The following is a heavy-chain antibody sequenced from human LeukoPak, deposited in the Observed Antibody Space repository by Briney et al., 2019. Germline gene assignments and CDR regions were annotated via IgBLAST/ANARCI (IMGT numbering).Heavy chain of an antibody. CDR3: ARARAGYYMDV. Sequence: GGSLRLSCAASGFTFSSYGMHWVRQAPGKGLEWVAVIWYDGSNKYYADSVKGRFTIPRDNAKNSLYLQMNSLRAEDTAVYYCARARAGYYMDVWGKGTTVTVSS. CDR2: IWYDGSNK. J-gene: IGHJ6*03. CDR1: GFTFSSYG. V-gene: IGHV3-33*01.